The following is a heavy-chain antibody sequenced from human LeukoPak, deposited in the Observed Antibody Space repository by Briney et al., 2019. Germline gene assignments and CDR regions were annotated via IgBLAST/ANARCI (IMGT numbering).Heavy chain of an antibody. J-gene: IGHJ4*02. V-gene: IGHV3-74*01. Sequence: GGSLRLSCAASGFTFSDYWMHWVRQAPGKGLVWVSRINRDGRTTSHADSVKGRFTISRDNAKNTVYLQMNSLRAEDTAVYYCARGPSGYHNTGGQGTLVTVSS. D-gene: IGHD5-12*01. CDR2: INRDGRTT. CDR1: GFTFSDYW. CDR3: ARGPSGYHNT.